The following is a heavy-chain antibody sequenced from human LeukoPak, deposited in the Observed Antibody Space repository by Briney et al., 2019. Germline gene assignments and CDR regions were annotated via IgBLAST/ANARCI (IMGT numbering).Heavy chain of an antibody. CDR1: GFTFSSYS. CDR2: ISGSSSTI. CDR3: AKNPNESYRIDY. D-gene: IGHD1-26*01. V-gene: IGHV3-48*01. Sequence: PGGSLRLSCAASGFTFSSYSMNWVRQAPGKGLEWVSYISGSSSTIYYADSVKGRFTISRDNAKNSLYLQMNSLRAEDTAVYYCAKNPNESYRIDYWGQGTLITVSS. J-gene: IGHJ4*02.